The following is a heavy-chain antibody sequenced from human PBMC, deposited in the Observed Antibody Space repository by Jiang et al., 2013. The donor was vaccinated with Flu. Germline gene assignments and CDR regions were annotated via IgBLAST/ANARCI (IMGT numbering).Heavy chain of an antibody. D-gene: IGHD2-2*01. CDR1: GSSFTTYW. V-gene: IGHV5-51*01. J-gene: IGHJ3*02. CDR3: ARRVPVSGHDTFDI. CDR2: IYPVDSDA. Sequence: SGAEVKKPGESLKISCKGSGSSFTTYWIGWVRQMPGKGLEWMGIIYPVDSDAKIGPSFQGQVTISVDKAISTAYLQWSSLKASDTAMYYCARRVPVSGHDTFDIWGQGTMVTVSS.